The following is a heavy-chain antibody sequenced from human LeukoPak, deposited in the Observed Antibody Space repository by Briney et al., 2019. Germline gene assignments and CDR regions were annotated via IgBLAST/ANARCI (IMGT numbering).Heavy chain of an antibody. J-gene: IGHJ4*02. Sequence: VASVKVSCKASGGTFSSYAISWVRQAPGQGLEWMGRIIPILGIANYAQKFQGRVTITADKSTSTAYMELSSLRSEDTAVYYCARDFATKIGPLDYWGQGTLVTVSS. CDR3: ARDFATKIGPLDY. CDR2: IIPILGIA. CDR1: GGTFSSYA. D-gene: IGHD5-24*01. V-gene: IGHV1-69*04.